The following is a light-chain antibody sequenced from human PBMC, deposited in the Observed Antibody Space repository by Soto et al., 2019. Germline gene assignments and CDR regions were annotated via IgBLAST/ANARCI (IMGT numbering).Light chain of an antibody. CDR3: KQYNDWSS. J-gene: IGKJ1*01. CDR2: RAS. CDR1: ESVNGN. Sequence: EIVMTQSPDTLSVSPGETATLSCRASESVNGNLAWYQQKPGKAPRLLIHRASTRANGVTARFSGSGSGTEYTLTINSLQSEVFAVYYCKQYNDWSSFGQGTKVDIK. V-gene: IGKV3-15*01.